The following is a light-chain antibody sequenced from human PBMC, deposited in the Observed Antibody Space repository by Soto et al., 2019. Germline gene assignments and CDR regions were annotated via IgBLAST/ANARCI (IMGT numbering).Light chain of an antibody. V-gene: IGLV2-14*01. Sequence: QSVLTQPDSVSGSPGQSITISCTGTSSDVGGYNYVSWYQQHPGKAPKLMIYDVTNRPSGISNRFSGSKSGNTASLTISGLQAEDEADYYGSSYTSTSTYVFGTGTKVTV. CDR2: DVT. J-gene: IGLJ1*01. CDR1: SSDVGGYNY. CDR3: SSYTSTSTYV.